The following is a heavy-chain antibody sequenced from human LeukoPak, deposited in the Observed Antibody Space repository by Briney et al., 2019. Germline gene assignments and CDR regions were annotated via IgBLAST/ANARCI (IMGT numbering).Heavy chain of an antibody. V-gene: IGHV3-11*03. CDR2: ISSSSSYT. CDR3: ARSRRVITFGGVIDPAVFDY. Sequence: GGSLRLSCAASGFTFSDYYMSWIRQAPGKGLEWVSYISSSSSYTDYADSVKGRFTISRDNVKNSLYLQMNSLRAEDTAVYYCARSRRVITFGGVIDPAVFDYWGQGTLVTVSS. D-gene: IGHD3-16*02. J-gene: IGHJ4*02. CDR1: GFTFSDYY.